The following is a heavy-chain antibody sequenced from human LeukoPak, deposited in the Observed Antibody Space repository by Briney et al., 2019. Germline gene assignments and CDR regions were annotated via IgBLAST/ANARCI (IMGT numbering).Heavy chain of an antibody. D-gene: IGHD3/OR15-3a*01. J-gene: IGHJ4*02. Sequence: GGSLRLSCAASGFTFSDYGVHWARQAPGKGLEWVAAISYDGSNKYYADSVKGRFTISRDNSRNTLSLQMNSLRAEDTAVYYCAGGLYYFDYSGQGTLVTVSS. CDR3: AGGLYYFDY. V-gene: IGHV3-30*03. CDR1: GFTFSDYG. CDR2: ISYDGSNK.